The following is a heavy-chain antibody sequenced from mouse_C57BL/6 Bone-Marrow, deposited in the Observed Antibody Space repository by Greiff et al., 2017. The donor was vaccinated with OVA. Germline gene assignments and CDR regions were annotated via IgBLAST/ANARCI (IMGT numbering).Heavy chain of an antibody. Sequence: EVHLVESGGGLVQPGGSLSLSCAASGFTFTDYYMSWVRQPPGKALEWLGFIRNKANGYTTEYSASVKGRFTISRDNSQSILYLQMNALRAEDSATYFCASSSPYAMDYWGQGTSVTVSS. CDR2: IRNKANGYTT. V-gene: IGHV7-3*01. CDR1: GFTFTDYY. CDR3: ASSSPYAMDY. J-gene: IGHJ4*01.